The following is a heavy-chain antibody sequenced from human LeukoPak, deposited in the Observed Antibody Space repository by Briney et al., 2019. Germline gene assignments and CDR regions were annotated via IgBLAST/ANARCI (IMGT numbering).Heavy chain of an antibody. CDR1: GYSISSGYY. CDR2: INHSGST. J-gene: IGHJ4*02. D-gene: IGHD3-3*01. Sequence: SETLSLTCAVSGYSISSGYYWSWIRQPPGKGLEWIGEINHSGSTNYNPSLKSRVTISVDTSKNQFSLKLSSVTAADTAVYYCVRAQGYDFWSGYFDYWGQGTLVTVSS. V-gene: IGHV4-34*01. CDR3: VRAQGYDFWSGYFDY.